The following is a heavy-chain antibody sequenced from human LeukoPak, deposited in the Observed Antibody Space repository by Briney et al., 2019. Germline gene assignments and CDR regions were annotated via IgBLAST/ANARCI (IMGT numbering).Heavy chain of an antibody. J-gene: IGHJ4*02. D-gene: IGHD3-10*01. Sequence: GGSLRLSCAASGFTFTTHWMSWVRQLPGKGLEWVANINQDGTEKYYVDSVKGRFTISRDNAKNSLDLQMNSLRVEDTGIYYCVKVAKYYYGSETYYFFEHWGQGTPVTASS. CDR3: VKVAKYYYGSETYYFFEH. CDR1: GFTFTTHW. CDR2: INQDGTEK. V-gene: IGHV3-7*01.